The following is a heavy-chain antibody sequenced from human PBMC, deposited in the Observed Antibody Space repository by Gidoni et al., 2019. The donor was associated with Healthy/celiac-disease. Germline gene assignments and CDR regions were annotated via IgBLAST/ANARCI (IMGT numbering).Heavy chain of an antibody. J-gene: IGHJ6*02. D-gene: IGHD5-12*01. CDR3: ARDGAGDGYNYGGIYYYYGMDV. Sequence: QVQLVESGGGVVPPGRSLILSCAASGFAFSSYALHRFPQAPGKGLEWVAVIWYDGSNKYYADSVKGRFTISRDNSKNTLYLQMNSLRAEDTAVDYCARDGAGDGYNYGGIYYYYGMDVWGQGTTVTVSS. CDR2: IWYDGSNK. CDR1: GFAFSSYA. V-gene: IGHV3-33*01.